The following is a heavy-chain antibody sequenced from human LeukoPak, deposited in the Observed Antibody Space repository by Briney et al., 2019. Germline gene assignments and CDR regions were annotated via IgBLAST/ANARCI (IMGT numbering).Heavy chain of an antibody. D-gene: IGHD6-19*01. CDR1: GYTFTIYY. CDR3: ARVGIAVAGTYYFDY. CDR2: INPSGGST. Sequence: ASVTVSCKASGYTFTIYYMHWVRQAPGQGLAWMGIINPSGGSTSYAQKFQGRVTMTRDTSTSTVYMELSSLRSEDTAVYYCARVGIAVAGTYYFDYWGQGTLVTVSS. V-gene: IGHV1-46*01. J-gene: IGHJ4*02.